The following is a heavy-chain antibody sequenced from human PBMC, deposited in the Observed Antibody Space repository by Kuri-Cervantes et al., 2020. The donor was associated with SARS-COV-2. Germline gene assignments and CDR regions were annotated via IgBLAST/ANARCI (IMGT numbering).Heavy chain of an antibody. Sequence: GESLKISCAAPGFTFSSYGMHWVRQAPGKGLEWVAVISYDGSNKYYADSVKGRFTISRDNAKNSLYLQMNSLRAEDTAVYYCAREGTYYDFWSGHTHDAFDIWGQGTTVTVSS. D-gene: IGHD3-3*01. V-gene: IGHV3-30*03. CDR3: AREGTYYDFWSGHTHDAFDI. CDR2: ISYDGSNK. CDR1: GFTFSSYG. J-gene: IGHJ3*02.